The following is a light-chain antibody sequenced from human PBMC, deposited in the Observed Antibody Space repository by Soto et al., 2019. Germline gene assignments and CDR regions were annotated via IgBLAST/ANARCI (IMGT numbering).Light chain of an antibody. CDR1: QSISSY. J-gene: IGKJ1*01. Sequence: DIQMTQSPSSLSASVGDRVTITCRASQSISSYLNWYQQKPGKAPKLLIYAASSLQSGVPSRFSGSGSGTEFTLTISSLQPEDFATYYCQQSYSTLWPFGQGTKVEIK. CDR2: AAS. CDR3: QQSYSTLWP. V-gene: IGKV1-39*01.